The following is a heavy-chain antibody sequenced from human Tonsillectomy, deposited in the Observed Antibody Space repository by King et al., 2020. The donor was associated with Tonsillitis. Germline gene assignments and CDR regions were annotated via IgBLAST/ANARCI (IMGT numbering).Heavy chain of an antibody. CDR2: ISSDGSNK. J-gene: IGHJ3*02. V-gene: IGHV3-30*18. D-gene: IGHD4-17*01. CDR3: AKRDYGDLTGAFDI. Sequence: VQLVESGGGVVQPGRSLKLSCAASGFTFSRYGMHWVRQAPGKGLEWVAAISSDGSNKAYADSVKGRFTISRDNSKNTLYLQMNSLRAEDTAVYYCAKRDYGDLTGAFDIWGQGIMVTVSS. CDR1: GFTFSRYG.